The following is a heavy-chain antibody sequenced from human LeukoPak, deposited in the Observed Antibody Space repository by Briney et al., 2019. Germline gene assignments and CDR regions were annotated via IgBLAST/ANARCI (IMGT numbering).Heavy chain of an antibody. V-gene: IGHV3-30*18. D-gene: IGHD4-17*01. CDR3: AKDYGDYCDYFDY. CDR1: GFTFSSYG. J-gene: IGHJ4*02. Sequence: PGGSLRLSCAASGFTFSSYGMHWVRQAPGKGLEWVAVISYDGSNKYYADSVKGRFTISRDNSKNTLYLQMNSLRAEDTAVYYCAKDYGDYCDYFDYWGQGTLVTVSS. CDR2: ISYDGSNK.